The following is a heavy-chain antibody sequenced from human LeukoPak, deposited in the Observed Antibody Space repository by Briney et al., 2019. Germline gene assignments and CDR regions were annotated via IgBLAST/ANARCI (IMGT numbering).Heavy chain of an antibody. D-gene: IGHD6-13*01. CDR1: GFTFSSYG. Sequence: PGGSLRLSCAASGFTFSSYGMSWVRQAPGKGLEWVSGISASGGSTAYADSVEGRFTVSRDNSNNTMYLQVNSLRAEDTALYYCAKNSMSRSWNYHYGMDVWGQGTTVLVSS. J-gene: IGHJ6*02. CDR2: ISASGGST. V-gene: IGHV3-23*01. CDR3: AKNSMSRSWNYHYGMDV.